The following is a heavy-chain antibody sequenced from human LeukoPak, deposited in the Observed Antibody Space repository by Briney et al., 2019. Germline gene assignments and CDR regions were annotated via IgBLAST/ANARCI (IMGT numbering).Heavy chain of an antibody. D-gene: IGHD4-23*01. CDR1: GGSFSGYY. Sequence: PSETLSLTCAVYGGSFSGYYWSWIRQPPGKGLEWIGEINHSGSTNYNPSLKSRVTISVDTSKNQSSLRLSSVTAADTAVYYCARGDYGGRHFDYWGQGTLVTVSS. CDR3: ARGDYGGRHFDY. J-gene: IGHJ4*02. CDR2: INHSGST. V-gene: IGHV4-34*01.